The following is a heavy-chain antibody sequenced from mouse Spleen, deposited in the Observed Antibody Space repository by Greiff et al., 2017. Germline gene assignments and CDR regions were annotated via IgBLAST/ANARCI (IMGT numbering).Heavy chain of an antibody. J-gene: IGHJ4*01. V-gene: IGHV1-69*01. CDR3: ARDYYDGTS. CDR1: GYTFTSYW. D-gene: IGHD1-1*02. CDR2: IDPSDSYT. Sequence: QVQLQQPGAELVMPGASVKLSCKASGYTFTSYWMHWVKQRPGQGLEWIGEIDPSDSYTNYNQKFKGKATLTVDKSSSTAYMQLSSLTSEDSAVYYCARDYYDGTSWGQGTSVTVSS.